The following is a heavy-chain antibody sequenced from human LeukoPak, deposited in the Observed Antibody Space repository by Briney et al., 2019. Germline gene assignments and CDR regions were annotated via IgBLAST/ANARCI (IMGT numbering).Heavy chain of an antibody. CDR3: AKADGWELQHQADY. Sequence: GSLRLSCAASGFTFSSYAMSWVRQAPGKGLEWVSAISGSGGSTYYADSVKGRFTISRDNSKNTLYLQMNSLRAEDTAVYYCAKADGWELQHQADYWGQGTLVTVSS. J-gene: IGHJ4*02. CDR1: GFTFSSYA. D-gene: IGHD1-26*01. V-gene: IGHV3-23*01. CDR2: ISGSGGST.